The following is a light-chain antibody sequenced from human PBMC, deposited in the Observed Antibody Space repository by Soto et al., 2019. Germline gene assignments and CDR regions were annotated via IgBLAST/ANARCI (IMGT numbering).Light chain of an antibody. CDR1: QGISSA. CDR3: QQFNSYPYT. CDR2: DAS. Sequence: AIQLTQSPSSLSASVGDRVTITCRASQGISSALAWYQQKPWQAPKLLIYDASSLESGVPSRFSGSGSGTDFTLTISSLQPEDFATYCCQQFNSYPYTFGQGTKLEIK. J-gene: IGKJ2*01. V-gene: IGKV1-13*02.